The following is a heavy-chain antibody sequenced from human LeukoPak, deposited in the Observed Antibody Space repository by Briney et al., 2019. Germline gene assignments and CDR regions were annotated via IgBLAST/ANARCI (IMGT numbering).Heavy chain of an antibody. V-gene: IGHV1-8*01. D-gene: IGHD1-20*01. J-gene: IGHJ4*02. CDR1: GYTFTSYD. CDR2: MNPNSGNT. Sequence: ASVKVSCKASGYTFTSYDINWVRQATGQGPEWMGWMNPNSGNTGYAQKLQGRVTMTTDTSTSTAYMELRSLRSDDTAVYYCARDKPDNWNLVTNFDYWGQGTLVTVSS. CDR3: ARDKPDNWNLVTNFDY.